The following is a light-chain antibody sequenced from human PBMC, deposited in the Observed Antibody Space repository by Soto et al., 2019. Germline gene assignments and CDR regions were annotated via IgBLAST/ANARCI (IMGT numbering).Light chain of an antibody. V-gene: IGKV3-15*01. Sequence: EIVMTQSPATLSVSPGERATLSCRASQTVSSNLAWYQQKPGQAHRLLIHGASTRATGVPARFSGSGSGTEFTLTLTSLQSEDVAVYYCQHYHNWPPQYTFGQGTKLQIK. J-gene: IGKJ2*01. CDR1: QTVSSN. CDR3: QHYHNWPPQYT. CDR2: GAS.